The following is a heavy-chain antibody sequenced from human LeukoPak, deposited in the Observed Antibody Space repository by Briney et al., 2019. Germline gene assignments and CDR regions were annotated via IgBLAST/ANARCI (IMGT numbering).Heavy chain of an antibody. CDR1: GYTFTSYG. CDR2: ISAYNGNT. D-gene: IGHD6-13*01. CDR3: ARDLELSSSWYYFDY. Sequence: ASVKVSCKASGYTFTSYGISWVRQAPGQGLEWMGWISAYNGNTNYAQKLQGRVTMTTDTSTSTACMELRSLRSDDTAVYYCARDLELSSSWYYFDYWGQGTLVTVSS. V-gene: IGHV1-18*01. J-gene: IGHJ4*02.